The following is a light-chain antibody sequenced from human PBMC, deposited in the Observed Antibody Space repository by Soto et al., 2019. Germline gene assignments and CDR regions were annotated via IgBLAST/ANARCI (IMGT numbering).Light chain of an antibody. CDR3: SLYTTSSTFYV. V-gene: IGLV2-14*01. CDR2: EVS. CDR1: SSDVGGYNY. J-gene: IGLJ1*01. Sequence: QSALTQPASVSGSPGQSITISCTGTSSDVGGYNYVSWYQQHPGKAPKLMIYEVSNRPSGVPDRFSGSKSGNTASLTISGPQAAEQADYYCSLYTTSSTFYVFGTGTKVTV.